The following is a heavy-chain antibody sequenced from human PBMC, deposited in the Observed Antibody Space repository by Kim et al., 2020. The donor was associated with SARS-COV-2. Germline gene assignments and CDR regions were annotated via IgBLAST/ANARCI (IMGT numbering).Heavy chain of an antibody. CDR1: GFTFSSYT. J-gene: IGHJ2*01. V-gene: IGHV3-30-3*01. Sequence: GGSLRLSCAAPGFTFSSYTMHWVRQAPGKGLEWVAFISYDGNNKDSADSVKGRFTISRDNSKNTLYLQMNSLRAEDTAMYHCARGDYGVSGYCYGWYFDLWGRGTLVTVSS. CDR3: ARGDYGVSGYCYGWYFDL. CDR2: ISYDGNNK. D-gene: IGHD3-22*01.